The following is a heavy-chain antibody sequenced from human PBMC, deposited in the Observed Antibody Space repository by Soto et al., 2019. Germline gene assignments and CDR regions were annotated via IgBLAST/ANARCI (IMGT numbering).Heavy chain of an antibody. D-gene: IGHD2-8*02. Sequence: QVQLVQSGAEVKKTGASVKVSCKASGYTFTSYAMHWVRQAPGQRLEWMGWINAGNGNTKYSQKFQGRVTITRDTSASTAYMELSSLRSEDTSVYYCARDPYWYADYYYYYGMDVWGQGTTVTVSS. J-gene: IGHJ6*02. CDR1: GYTFTSYA. V-gene: IGHV1-3*01. CDR3: ARDPYWYADYYYYYGMDV. CDR2: INAGNGNT.